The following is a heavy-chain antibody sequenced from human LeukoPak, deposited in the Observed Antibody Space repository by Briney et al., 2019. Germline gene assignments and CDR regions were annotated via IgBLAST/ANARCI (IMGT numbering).Heavy chain of an antibody. D-gene: IGHD3-10*01. CDR2: MYHSGRT. Sequence: SETLSLTCTVSGYSISSGYYWGWIRQPPGKGLEWIGSMYHSGRTYYNPSLKSRVTISVDTSKNQFSLKLRSVTAADTAVYYCAREGSGSYYYYYYYMDVWGKGTTVTVSS. V-gene: IGHV4-38-2*02. CDR1: GYSISSGYY. CDR3: AREGSGSYYYYYYYMDV. J-gene: IGHJ6*03.